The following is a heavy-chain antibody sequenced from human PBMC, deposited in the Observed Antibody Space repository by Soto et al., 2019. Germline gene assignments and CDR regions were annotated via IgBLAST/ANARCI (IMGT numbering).Heavy chain of an antibody. CDR1: GAFISSGAFS. CDR3: GRGDFPAVVDY. CDR2: LSHSGRT. J-gene: IGHJ4*02. D-gene: IGHD6-6*01. V-gene: IGHV4-39*01. Sequence: QLQMQESGPGLLKPSETMSLTCSVSGAFISSGAFSWGWFRQPPGKGPEWIGSLSHSGRTFYNACLRSRVEISVETLQCSLRLNSVSAADTAIYYCGRGDFPAVVDYWVRGSLVTVSS.